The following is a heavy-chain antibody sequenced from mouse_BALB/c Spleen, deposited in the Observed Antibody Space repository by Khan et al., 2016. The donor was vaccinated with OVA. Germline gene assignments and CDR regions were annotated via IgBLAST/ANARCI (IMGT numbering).Heavy chain of an antibody. CDR2: INPSNGGT. Sequence: QVQLKQSGAELVKPGASVKLSCKASGYTFTSYYMYWVKQRPGQGLEWIGEINPSNGGTNFTEKFKSKATLTVDKSSSTAYMQLSSLTAEDSAVYYCTRGGYGGFAYWGQGTLVTVSA. J-gene: IGHJ3*01. D-gene: IGHD3-1*01. CDR1: GYTFTSYY. V-gene: IGHV1S81*02. CDR3: TRGGYGGFAY.